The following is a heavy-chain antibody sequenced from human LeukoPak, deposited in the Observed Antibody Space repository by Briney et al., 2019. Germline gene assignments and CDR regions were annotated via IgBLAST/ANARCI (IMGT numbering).Heavy chain of an antibody. J-gene: IGHJ3*02. CDR2: IYTSGST. CDR1: GGSISSGSYY. D-gene: IGHD3-3*01. CDR3: ATTASPYYDFWSGYYSGAFDI. V-gene: IGHV4-61*02. Sequence: PSETLSPTCTVSGGSISSGSYYWSWIRQPAGKGLEWIGRIYTSGSTNYNPSLKSRVTISVDTSKNQFSLKLSSVTAADTAVYYCATTASPYYDFWSGYYSGAFDIWGQGTMVTVSS.